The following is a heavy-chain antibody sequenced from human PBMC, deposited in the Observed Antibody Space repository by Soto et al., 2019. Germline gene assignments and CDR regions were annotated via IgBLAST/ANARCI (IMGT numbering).Heavy chain of an antibody. CDR2: ISAYNGNT. Sequence: QVQLVQSGAEVKKPGASVKVSCKASGYSFKSNGITWVRQAPGQGLEWVGWISAYNGNTKYAEKIQGRVTITTETSTTSAHMELRSPTSDDPAVYYCASDEPIVPAAGRLDPWGQGTLVTVSS. CDR1: GYSFKSNG. CDR3: ASDEPIVPAAGRLDP. D-gene: IGHD2-2*01. J-gene: IGHJ5*02. V-gene: IGHV1-18*04.